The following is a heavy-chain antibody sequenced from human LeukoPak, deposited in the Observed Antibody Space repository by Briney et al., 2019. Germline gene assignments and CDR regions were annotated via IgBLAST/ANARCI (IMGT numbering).Heavy chain of an antibody. Sequence: PGGSLRLSCAASGFTFSSYAMSWVRQAPGKGLEWVSAISGSGGSTYYADSVKGRFTISRDNSKNTLYLQMNSLRAEDTAVYYCARGADIVATRVNWFDPWGQGTLVTVSS. CDR1: GFTFSSYA. D-gene: IGHD5-12*01. J-gene: IGHJ5*02. CDR2: ISGSGGST. V-gene: IGHV3-23*01. CDR3: ARGADIVATRVNWFDP.